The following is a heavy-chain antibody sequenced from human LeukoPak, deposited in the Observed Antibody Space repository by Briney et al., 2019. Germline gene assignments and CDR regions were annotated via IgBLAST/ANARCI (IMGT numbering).Heavy chain of an antibody. V-gene: IGHV4-59*08. CDR2: IHYSGNT. CDR3: ARHQTTVTTRGWFDP. D-gene: IGHD4-17*01. J-gene: IGHJ5*02. Sequence: SETLSLTCTVSGGSFSSYYWSWIRQPPGKGLEWIGYIHYSGNTKQNPSLQSRVTISIDTSKNQFSLKLTSVTAADTAVYYCARHQTTVTTRGWFDPWGQGTLVIVSA. CDR1: GGSFSSYY.